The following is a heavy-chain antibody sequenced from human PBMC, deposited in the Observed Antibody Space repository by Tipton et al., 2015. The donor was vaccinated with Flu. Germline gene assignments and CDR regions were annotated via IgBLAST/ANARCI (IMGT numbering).Heavy chain of an antibody. J-gene: IGHJ3*02. Sequence: TLSLTCSVSSGSISSSSYYWGWIRQPPGKGLEWIGSISYSGYTYYNPSLKSRATISVDTSKNQFSLRLSSVTAADTAVYYCARWTSALEAFDIWGRGTMVTVSS. CDR3: ARWTSALEAFDI. CDR1: SGSISSSSYY. CDR2: ISYSGYT. V-gene: IGHV4-39*01. D-gene: IGHD3-3*01.